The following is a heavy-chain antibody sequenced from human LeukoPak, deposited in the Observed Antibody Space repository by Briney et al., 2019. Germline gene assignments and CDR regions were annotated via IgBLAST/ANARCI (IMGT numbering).Heavy chain of an antibody. CDR3: ARARRYYYDSSGYYYFDY. CDR1: GYTFTSYA. Sequence: GALVKVSCKASGYTFTSYAMHWVRQAPGQRLEWMGWINAGNGNTKYSQKFQGRVTITRDTSASTAYMELSSLRSEDTAVYYCARARRYYYDSSGYYYFDYWGQGTLVTVSS. D-gene: IGHD3-22*01. V-gene: IGHV1-3*01. J-gene: IGHJ4*02. CDR2: INAGNGNT.